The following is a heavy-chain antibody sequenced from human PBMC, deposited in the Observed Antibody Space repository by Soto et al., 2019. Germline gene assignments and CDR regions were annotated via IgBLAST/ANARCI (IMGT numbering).Heavy chain of an antibody. CDR2: INHSGST. Sequence: SETLSLTCAVYGGSFSGYYWSWIRQPPGKGLEWIGEINHSGSTNYNPSLKSRVTISVDTSKNQFSLKLSSVTAADTAVYYCARGGGPYGDYYQGMDVWGQGTTVTVSS. CDR3: ARGGGPYGDYYQGMDV. V-gene: IGHV4-34*01. CDR1: GGSFSGYY. J-gene: IGHJ6*02. D-gene: IGHD4-17*01.